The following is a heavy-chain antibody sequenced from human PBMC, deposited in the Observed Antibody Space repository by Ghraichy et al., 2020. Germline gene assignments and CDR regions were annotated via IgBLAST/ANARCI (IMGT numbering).Heavy chain of an antibody. Sequence: SQTLSLTCTVSGGSISSSSYYWGWIRQPPGKGLEWIGSIYYSGSTYYKPSLKSRVTISADTSKNQFSLKLSPVTAADTAVYYCARHGQQGLYYGRDAWGQGTTVT. CDR2: IYYSGST. J-gene: IGHJ6*02. CDR3: ARHGQQGLYYGRDA. CDR1: GGSISSSSYY. V-gene: IGHV4-39*01.